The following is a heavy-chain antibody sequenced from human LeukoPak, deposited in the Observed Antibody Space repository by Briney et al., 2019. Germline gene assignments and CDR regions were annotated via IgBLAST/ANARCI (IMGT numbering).Heavy chain of an antibody. CDR3: ARERPYSSSWPFDY. CDR2: IIPILGIA. J-gene: IGHJ4*02. CDR1: GGTFSSYA. Sequence: SVKVSCKASGGTFSSYAISWVRQAPGQGLEWMGRIIPILGIANYAQKFQGRVTTTADKSTSTAYMELSSLRSEDTAVYYCARERPYSSSWPFDYWGQGTLVTVSS. V-gene: IGHV1-69*04. D-gene: IGHD6-13*01.